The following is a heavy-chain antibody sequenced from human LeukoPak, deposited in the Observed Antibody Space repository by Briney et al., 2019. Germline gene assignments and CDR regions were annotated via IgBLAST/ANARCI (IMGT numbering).Heavy chain of an antibody. D-gene: IGHD1-26*01. Sequence: ASVKVSCKASGYTFTGYYMHWVRQAPGQGLEWMGWINPNSGGTNYAQKFQGRVTMTRDTSISTAYMELSRLRSDDTAVYYCARYYSGSWASYFDYWGQGSLVTVSS. V-gene: IGHV1-2*02. J-gene: IGHJ4*02. CDR1: GYTFTGYY. CDR3: ARYYSGSWASYFDY. CDR2: INPNSGGT.